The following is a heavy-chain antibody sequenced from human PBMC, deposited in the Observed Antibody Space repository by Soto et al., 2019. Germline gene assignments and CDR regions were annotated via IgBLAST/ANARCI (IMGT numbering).Heavy chain of an antibody. CDR1: GFTFSSYV. CDR2: VWSDGNYK. Sequence: QVQLVESGGGVVQPGRSLRLSCAASGFTFSSYVLHWVRQAPGKGPEWVAVVWSDGNYKYYTDSVKGRFTSSRDNSKNKLYLQMNSLRAVDTAVYYCARGIEGIDYWGQGTLVTVSA. V-gene: IGHV3-33*01. CDR3: ARGIEGIDY. J-gene: IGHJ4*02.